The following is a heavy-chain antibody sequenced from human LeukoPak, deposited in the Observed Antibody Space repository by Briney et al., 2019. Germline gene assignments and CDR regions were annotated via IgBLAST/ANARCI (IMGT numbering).Heavy chain of an antibody. Sequence: GGSLRLSCAASGFTFSSYAMSWVRQAPGRGLEWVSGISGSGDSTNYADSVKGRFTSSRDNSKNTLFLQMNMLRAEDTAVYYCAKGGYSYGHDYWGQGTLVTVSS. CDR2: ISGSGDST. CDR1: GFTFSSYA. V-gene: IGHV3-23*01. J-gene: IGHJ4*02. D-gene: IGHD5-18*01. CDR3: AKGGYSYGHDY.